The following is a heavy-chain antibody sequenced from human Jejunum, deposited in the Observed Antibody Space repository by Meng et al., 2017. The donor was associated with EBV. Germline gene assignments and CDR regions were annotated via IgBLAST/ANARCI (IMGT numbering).Heavy chain of an antibody. CDR3: VREGLRGLRYSDY. D-gene: IGHD3-16*01. V-gene: IGHV7-4-1*02. CDR2: INTNTGKS. CDR1: GYTFISYA. J-gene: IGHJ4*02. Sequence: QGQLLQSGSELEKPGASVRVSCKASGYTFISYAINWVRQAPGQGLEWMGWINTNTGKSTYVQGFTGRFVFSLDTSVSTAYLQIISLKAEDTAVYYCVREGLRGLRYSDYWGQGTLVTVSS.